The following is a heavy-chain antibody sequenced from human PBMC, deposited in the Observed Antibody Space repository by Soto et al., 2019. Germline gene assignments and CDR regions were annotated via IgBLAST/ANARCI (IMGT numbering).Heavy chain of an antibody. CDR3: ARDGVGYYGSGSYQDYYYYYGMDV. J-gene: IGHJ6*02. CDR2: ISSSSSTI. Sequence: PGGSLRLSCAASGFTFSSYSMNWVRQAPGKGLEWVSYISSSSSTIYYADSVKGRFTISRDNAKNSLYLQMNSLRAEDTAVYYCARDGVGYYGSGSYQDYYYYYGMDVWGQGTTVTVSS. D-gene: IGHD3-10*01. CDR1: GFTFSSYS. V-gene: IGHV3-48*01.